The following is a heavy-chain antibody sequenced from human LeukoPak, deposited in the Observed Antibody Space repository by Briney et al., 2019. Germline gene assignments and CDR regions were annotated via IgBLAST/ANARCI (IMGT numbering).Heavy chain of an antibody. V-gene: IGHV4-59*01. J-gene: IGHJ5*02. CDR3: AREAFIGWFDP. CDR1: GGSISSYY. Sequence: SETLSLTCTVSGGSISSYYWSWIRQPPGKGLEWIGYIYYSGSTNYNPSLKSRVTMSVDTSKNQFPLKLSSVTAADTAVYYCAREAFIGWFDPWGQGTLVTVSS. CDR2: IYYSGST. D-gene: IGHD1-26*01.